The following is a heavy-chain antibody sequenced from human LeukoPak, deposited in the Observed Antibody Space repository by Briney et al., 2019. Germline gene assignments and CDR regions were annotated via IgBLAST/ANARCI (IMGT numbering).Heavy chain of an antibody. Sequence: GGSLRPSCAASGFPFSNAWMSWVRQAPGKGLEWVGRIRSQSDGGTTDYAAPVKGRFTVSRDDSTTTLYLQMNSLKAEDTGVYYCTTDGEVTMVRGAITPHYYYGMDVWGQGTTVIVSS. CDR3: TTDGEVTMVRGAITPHYYYGMDV. CDR2: IRSQSDGGTT. CDR1: GFPFSNAW. V-gene: IGHV3-15*01. D-gene: IGHD3-10*01. J-gene: IGHJ6*02.